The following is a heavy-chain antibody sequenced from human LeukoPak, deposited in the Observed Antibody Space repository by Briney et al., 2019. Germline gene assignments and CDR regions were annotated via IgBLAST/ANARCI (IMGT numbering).Heavy chain of an antibody. J-gene: IGHJ6*03. CDR1: GGSFSGYY. V-gene: IGHV3-48*02. CDR2: ISGSTSAK. CDR3: VRGHMDV. Sequence: ETLSLTCAVYGGSFSGYYWSWVRQAPGRGLDWFSFISGSTSAKYIADSVKGRFTISRDGARNSLHLEMNSLRDEDTAVYYCVRGHMDVWGNGTTVIVSS.